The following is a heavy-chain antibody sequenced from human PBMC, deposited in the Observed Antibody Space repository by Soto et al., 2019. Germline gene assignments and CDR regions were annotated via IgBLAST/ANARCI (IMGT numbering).Heavy chain of an antibody. J-gene: IGHJ6*03. CDR2: ISAYNGDT. CDR3: AGARQIVGYCYHYMDG. V-gene: IGHV1-18*01. D-gene: IGHD6-6*01. CDR1: GYTFTNYG. Sequence: QVQLLQSGAEVKKPGASVKVSCKASGYTFTNYGITWVRQAPGQGLEWMGWISAYNGDTHYTQRLQGRVTMTTDTSTSTAYMELRGLRSDDTAVYYCAGARQIVGYCYHYMDGWGKVTTVKVYS.